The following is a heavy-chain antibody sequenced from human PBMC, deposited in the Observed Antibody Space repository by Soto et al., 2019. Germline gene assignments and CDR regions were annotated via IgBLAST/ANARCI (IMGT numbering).Heavy chain of an antibody. Sequence: KGLEWVAVISYDGSNKYYADSVKGRFTISSDNSKTTLYLQMNSLRAEDTALYYFQGEDSIRYVRSVSAFRLNRSTDL. D-gene: IGHD3-10*02. CDR2: ISYDGSNK. J-gene: IGHJ2*01. CDR3: QGEDSIRYVRSVSAFRLNRSTDL. V-gene: IGHV3-30-3*01.